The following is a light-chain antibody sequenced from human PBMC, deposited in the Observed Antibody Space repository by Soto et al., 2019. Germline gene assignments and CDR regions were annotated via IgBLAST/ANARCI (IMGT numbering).Light chain of an antibody. J-gene: IGKJ2*01. V-gene: IGKV1-5*03. CDR3: QQYTSYYT. CDR2: KAS. CDR1: QSISSW. Sequence: DIQMTQSPSTLSASVGDRVTITCRASQSISSWLAWYQQKPGKAPKLLIYKASSLETGVPSRFSGSGSGTEFTLTISSLQPDDFATYYCQQYTSYYTFGQGPSWRSN.